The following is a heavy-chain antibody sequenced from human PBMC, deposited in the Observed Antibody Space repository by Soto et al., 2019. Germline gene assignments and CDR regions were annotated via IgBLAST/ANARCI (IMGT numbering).Heavy chain of an antibody. CDR2: INHGGNT. J-gene: IGHJ2*01. D-gene: IGHD3-22*01. CDR3: ASRHYYDGTGYHWYFDL. V-gene: IGHV4-4*02. CDR1: GASISSSNW. Sequence: QVQLQESGPGLVKPSGTLSLTCAVSGASISSSNWWSWVRQPPGKGLEWIGEINHGGNTNYNPSLKSRVTISGDKSKTQFSLKLSSVTAADTAVYYCASRHYYDGTGYHWYFDLWGRGTLVTVSS.